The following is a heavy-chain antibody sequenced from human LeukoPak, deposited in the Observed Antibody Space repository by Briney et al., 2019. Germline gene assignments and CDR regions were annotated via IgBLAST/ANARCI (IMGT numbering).Heavy chain of an antibody. CDR2: INPNSGGA. V-gene: IGHV1-2*02. CDR3: ARDRTSSNYPDY. J-gene: IGHJ4*02. Sequence: ASVKVSCKASGYTFTGYYMHWVRQAPGQGLEWMGWINPNSGGANYAQKFQGRVTMTRDTSISTAYMELSRLRSDDTAVYYCARDRTSSNYPDYWGQGTLVTVSS. CDR1: GYTFTGYY. D-gene: IGHD1-1*01.